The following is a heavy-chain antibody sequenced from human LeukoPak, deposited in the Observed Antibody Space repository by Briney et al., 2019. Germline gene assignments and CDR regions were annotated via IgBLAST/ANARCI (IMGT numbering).Heavy chain of an antibody. CDR1: GYTFTSYG. D-gene: IGHD3-10*01. V-gene: IGHV7-4-1*02. CDR2: ISTDTGNP. J-gene: IGHJ5*02. CDR3: ARWGYGSGSYPNGGFDP. Sequence: ASVKVSCKASGYTFTSYGMNWVRQAPGQGLEWMGWISTDTGNPTYAQGFTRRFVFSLDTSVSTAYLQISSLKAEDTAMYYCARWGYGSGSYPNGGFDPWGQGTLVTVSS.